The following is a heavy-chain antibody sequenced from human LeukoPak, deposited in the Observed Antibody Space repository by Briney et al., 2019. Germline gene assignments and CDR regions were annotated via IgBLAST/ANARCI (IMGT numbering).Heavy chain of an antibody. CDR1: GSSIIRGYY. J-gene: IGHJ4*02. CDR2: IYTSGST. D-gene: IGHD6-6*01. V-gene: IGHV4-4*07. Sequence: SSETLSLTCNVSGSSIIRGYYWGWIRQPAGKELEWIGRIYTSGSTNYNPSLKSRVTMSVDTSKNQFSLKLSSVTAADTAVYYCAQMEEYRTDFYYFDYWGQGALVTVSS. CDR3: AQMEEYRTDFYYFDY.